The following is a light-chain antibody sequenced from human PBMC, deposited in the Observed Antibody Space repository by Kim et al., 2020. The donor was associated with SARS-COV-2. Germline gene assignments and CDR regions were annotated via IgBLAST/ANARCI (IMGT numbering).Light chain of an antibody. V-gene: IGLV3-1*01. J-gene: IGLJ2*01. Sequence: SYELTQPPSVSVSPGQTASITCSGDKLGDKYASWYQQMAGQSPVLVIYQDNKRPSGIPERFSGSNSGNTATLTISGTQAVDEADYYCQAWDRSTDVVFGGGTQLTVL. CDR2: QDN. CDR3: QAWDRSTDVV. CDR1: KLGDKY.